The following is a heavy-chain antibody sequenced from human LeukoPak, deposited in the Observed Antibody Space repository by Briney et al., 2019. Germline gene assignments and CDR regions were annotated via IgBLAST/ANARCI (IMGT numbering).Heavy chain of an antibody. CDR2: IGGSGGNT. J-gene: IGHJ6*03. CDR1: GITFSTSG. CDR3: AKNGDRGAFCSGGTCYPYYYYYMDV. V-gene: IGHV3-23*01. D-gene: IGHD2-15*01. Sequence: GGFLRLSCAASGITFSTSGMSWVRQAPGKGLEWVSAIGGSGGNTYYADSVKDRFTISRDNAKNSLYLQINSLRAEDTAVYYCAKNGDRGAFCSGGTCYPYYYYYMDVWGKGTTVTISS.